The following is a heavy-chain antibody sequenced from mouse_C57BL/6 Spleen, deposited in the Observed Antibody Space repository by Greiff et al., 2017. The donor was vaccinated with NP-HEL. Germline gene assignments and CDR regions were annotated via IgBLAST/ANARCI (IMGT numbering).Heavy chain of an antibody. Sequence: EVKLMESGAELVKPGASVKLSCTASGFNIKDYYMHWVKQRTEQGLEWIGRIDPEDGETKYAPNFQGKATITADTSSNTAYLQLSSLTSEDTAVYYCARAIYYDDDRFAYWGQGTLVTVAA. CDR3: ARAIYYDDDRFAY. J-gene: IGHJ3*01. CDR2: IDPEDGET. D-gene: IGHD2-4*01. V-gene: IGHV14-2*01. CDR1: GFNIKDYY.